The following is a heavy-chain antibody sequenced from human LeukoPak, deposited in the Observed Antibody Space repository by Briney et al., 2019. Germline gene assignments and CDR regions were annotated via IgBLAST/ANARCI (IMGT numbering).Heavy chain of an antibody. CDR3: ARDQNYTPTGTMGFDY. D-gene: IGHD1/OR15-1a*01. V-gene: IGHV4-59*01. J-gene: IGHJ4*02. CDR2: IFYSGST. CDR1: GGSISRYH. Sequence: SETLSLTCTVSGGSISRYHWRWIRQPPGKGLEWIGYIFYSGSTNYNPALKRRVTISLDTSKNQFSLKLSSVTAADTAVYYCARDQNYTPTGTMGFDYWGQGTLVTVSS.